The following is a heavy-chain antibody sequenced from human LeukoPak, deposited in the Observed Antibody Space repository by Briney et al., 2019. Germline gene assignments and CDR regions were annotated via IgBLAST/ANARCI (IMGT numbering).Heavy chain of an antibody. CDR3: ARDDAGYSYDPRGWFDP. V-gene: IGHV3-74*01. J-gene: IGHJ5*02. D-gene: IGHD5-18*01. CDR1: GFTLSSYW. Sequence: PGGSLRLSCAASGFTLSSYWMHWVRQAPGKGLVWVSRINSDGSSTSYADSVKGRFTISRDNAKNTLYLQMNSLRAEDTAVYYCARDDAGYSYDPRGWFDPWGQGTLVTVSS. CDR2: INSDGSST.